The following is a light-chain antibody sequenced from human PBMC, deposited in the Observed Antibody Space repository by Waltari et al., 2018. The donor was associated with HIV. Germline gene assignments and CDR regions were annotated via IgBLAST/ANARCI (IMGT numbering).Light chain of an antibody. V-gene: IGLV2-14*03. J-gene: IGLJ2*01. Sequence: QSALTQPDSVSGSPGQSITISCTGTSSDVGGYNYVCWYQQHPGKAPKLMIYHVSNRPSGVSNRFSGSKSGNTASLTISGLQAEDEADYYCTSYTSSNTLVIFGGGTKLTVL. CDR2: HVS. CDR3: TSYTSSNTLVI. CDR1: SSDVGGYNY.